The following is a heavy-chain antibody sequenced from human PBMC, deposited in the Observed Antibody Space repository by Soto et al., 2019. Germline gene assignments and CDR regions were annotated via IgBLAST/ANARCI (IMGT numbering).Heavy chain of an antibody. D-gene: IGHD5-18*01. CDR1: GGSISSGDYY. CDR3: ARALIKLWPHYYYGMDV. Sequence: SETLSLTCTVSGGSISSGDYYWSWIRQPPGKGLEWIGYIYYSGTTYYNPSLKSRVTVSVDTSKNQFSLKVNSVTAADTAVYYCARALIKLWPHYYYGMDVWGQGTTVTVYS. J-gene: IGHJ6*02. V-gene: IGHV4-30-4*01. CDR2: IYYSGTT.